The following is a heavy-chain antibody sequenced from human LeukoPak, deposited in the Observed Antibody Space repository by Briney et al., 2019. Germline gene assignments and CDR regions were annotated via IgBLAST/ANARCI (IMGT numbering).Heavy chain of an antibody. CDR3: ARGSGSPGDY. D-gene: IGHD3-3*01. V-gene: IGHV3-74*01. CDR2: IISDGSST. CDR1: GFTFSSYW. J-gene: IGHJ4*02. Sequence: GGSLRLSCAASGFTFSSYWMHWVRQAPGKGLVWVSRIISDGSSTSYADSVKGRFTISRDNAQNTLFLQMNGLRAEDTAVYYCARGSGSPGDYWGQGTLVIVSS.